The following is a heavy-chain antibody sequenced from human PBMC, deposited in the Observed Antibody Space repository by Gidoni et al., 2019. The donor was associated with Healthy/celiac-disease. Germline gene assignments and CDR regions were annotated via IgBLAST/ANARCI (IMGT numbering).Heavy chain of an antibody. CDR3: ARVKGQQLIFDY. Sequence: EVQLVESGGGLIQPGGSLRISCAASGFTVSSNYMSWVRQAPGKGLEWVSVSYSGGSTYYADSVKGRFTISRDNSKNTLYLQMNSLRAEDTAVYYCARVKGQQLIFDYWGQGTLVTVSS. V-gene: IGHV3-53*01. CDR2: SYSGGST. J-gene: IGHJ4*02. D-gene: IGHD6-13*01. CDR1: GFTVSSNY.